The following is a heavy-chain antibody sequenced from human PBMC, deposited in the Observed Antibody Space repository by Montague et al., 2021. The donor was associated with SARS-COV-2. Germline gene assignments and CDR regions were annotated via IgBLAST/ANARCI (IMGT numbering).Heavy chain of an antibody. Sequence: SETLSLTCSVSGEPISGFFWNWTRQPAGKGLEWIGRIYASGSTNXNPSLKSRVTISVDTSKNQFSLKLSSVTAADTAVYYCTSEGYQVLWSDYYYYGMDVWGQGTTVTVSS. J-gene: IGHJ6*02. V-gene: IGHV4-4*07. CDR3: TSEGYQVLWSDYYYYGMDV. D-gene: IGHD2-2*01. CDR2: IYASGST. CDR1: GEPISGFF.